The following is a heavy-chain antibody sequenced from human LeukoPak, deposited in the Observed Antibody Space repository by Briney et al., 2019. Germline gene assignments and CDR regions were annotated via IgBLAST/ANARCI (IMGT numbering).Heavy chain of an antibody. J-gene: IGHJ4*02. CDR2: INHSGST. V-gene: IGHV4-34*01. Sequence: SETLSLTCAVYGGSLSGYYWSWIRQPPGKGLEWIGEINHSGSTNYNPSLKSRVTISVDTSKNQFSLKLSSATAADTAVYYCARGWHYDSSPPYYFDYWGQGTLVTVSS. CDR3: ARGWHYDSSPPYYFDY. D-gene: IGHD3-22*01. CDR1: GGSLSGYY.